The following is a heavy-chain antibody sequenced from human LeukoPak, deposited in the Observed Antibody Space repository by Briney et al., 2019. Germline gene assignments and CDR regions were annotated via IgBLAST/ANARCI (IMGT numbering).Heavy chain of an antibody. J-gene: IGHJ5*02. Sequence: GGSLRLSCAASGFTFSSYWMHWVRQAPGKGLMWVSRINTDGRSTSYADSVKGRFTISRDNAKNTLYLQMNSLRAEDTAVYYCAKDQGSGSYYMDWFDPWGQGTLVTVSS. CDR2: INTDGRST. CDR1: GFTFSSYW. D-gene: IGHD1-26*01. CDR3: AKDQGSGSYYMDWFDP. V-gene: IGHV3-74*01.